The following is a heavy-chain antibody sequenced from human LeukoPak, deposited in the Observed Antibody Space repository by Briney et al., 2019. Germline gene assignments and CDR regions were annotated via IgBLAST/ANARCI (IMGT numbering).Heavy chain of an antibody. V-gene: IGHV4-34*01. CDR2: INHSGST. CDR3: ARKGVGSSWLYYYYYMDV. D-gene: IGHD6-13*01. J-gene: IGHJ6*03. Sequence: SETLSLTCAVYGGPFSGYYWSWIRQPPGKGLEWIGEINHSGSTNYNPSLKSRVTISVDTSKNQFSLKLSSVTAADTAVYYCARKGVGSSWLYYYYYMDVWGKGTTVTVSS. CDR1: GGPFSGYY.